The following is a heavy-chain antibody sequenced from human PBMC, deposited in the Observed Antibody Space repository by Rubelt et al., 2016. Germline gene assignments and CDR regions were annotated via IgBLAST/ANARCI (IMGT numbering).Heavy chain of an antibody. Sequence: QAPGQGLEWMGWISAYNGNTNYAQKLQGRVTMTTDTSTSTAYMELSSLRSEDTAVYYCARMGKNCSDGSCYFHYWGQGTLVTVSS. J-gene: IGHJ4*02. V-gene: IGHV1-18*01. D-gene: IGHD2-15*01. CDR2: ISAYNGNT. CDR3: ARMGKNCSDGSCYFHY.